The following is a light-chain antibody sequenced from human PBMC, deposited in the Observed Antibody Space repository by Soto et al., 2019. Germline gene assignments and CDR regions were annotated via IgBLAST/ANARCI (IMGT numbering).Light chain of an antibody. CDR3: NSYTSSGTYV. Sequence: QSALTQPASVSGSPGQSITISCTGSSSDVGGYNYVSWYQQLPGKAPELMIYDVSNRPSGVSNRFSGSKSGNTASLTISGLQAEDEADYYCNSYTSSGTYVFGTGTKVTVL. J-gene: IGLJ1*01. CDR1: SSDVGGYNY. CDR2: DVS. V-gene: IGLV2-14*03.